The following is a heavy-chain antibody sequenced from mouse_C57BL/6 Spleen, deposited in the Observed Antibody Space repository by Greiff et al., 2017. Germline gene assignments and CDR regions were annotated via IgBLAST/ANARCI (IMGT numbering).Heavy chain of an antibody. Sequence: VQLQQPGAELVRPGSSVKLSCKASGYTFTSYWMDWVKQRPGQGLEWIGNIYPSDSETHYNQKFKDKATLTVDKSSSTAYMQLSSLTSEDSAVYYGARSDYYGSSYSAYWGQVTLVTVSA. CDR3: ARSDYYGSSYSAY. V-gene: IGHV1-61*01. CDR2: IYPSDSET. CDR1: GYTFTSYW. D-gene: IGHD1-1*01. J-gene: IGHJ3*01.